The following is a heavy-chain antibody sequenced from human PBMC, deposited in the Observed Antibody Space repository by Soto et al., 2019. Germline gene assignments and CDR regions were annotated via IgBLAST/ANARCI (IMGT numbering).Heavy chain of an antibody. CDR1: GYTFTSYG. CDR2: ISAYNGNT. D-gene: IGHD6-13*01. CDR3: ARGRPIAAAGMVGYYYYYYGMDV. V-gene: IGHV1-18*04. Sequence: ASVKVSCKASGYTFTSYGISWVRQAPGQGLEWMGWISAYNGNTNYAQKLQGRVTMTTDTSTSTAYMELRSLRSDDTAVYYCARGRPIAAAGMVGYYYYYYGMDVWGQGTTVTV. J-gene: IGHJ6*02.